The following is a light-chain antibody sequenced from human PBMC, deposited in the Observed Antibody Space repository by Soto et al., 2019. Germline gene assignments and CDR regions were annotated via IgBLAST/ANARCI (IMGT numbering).Light chain of an antibody. CDR1: QNIATW. CDR2: KAS. Sequence: DIQMTQTPSTLSASVGDRVTITCRASQNIATWLAWYQQKPGNAPKLLIYKASTLQSGVPSRFSGSGSGTAFTQTSSSMRPDGFADYHGHPYSRFPAFSQGAKVDI. CDR3: HPYSRFPA. V-gene: IGKV1-5*03. J-gene: IGKJ1*01.